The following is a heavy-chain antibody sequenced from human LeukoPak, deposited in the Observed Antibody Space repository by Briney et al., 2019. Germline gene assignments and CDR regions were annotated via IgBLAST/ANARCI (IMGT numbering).Heavy chain of an antibody. CDR2: INPNSGGT. CDR3: ARGAQASITMVRGVVDY. V-gene: IGHV1-2*02. D-gene: IGHD3-10*01. CDR1: GYTFTGYY. J-gene: IGHJ4*02. Sequence: ASVKVSCKPSGYTFTGYYLHWVRQAPGQGLEWMGWINPNSGGTDYAQNFQGRVTMTRDTSITTAYMELTSLRSDDTAVYYCARGAQASITMVRGVVDYWGQGTLVTVSS.